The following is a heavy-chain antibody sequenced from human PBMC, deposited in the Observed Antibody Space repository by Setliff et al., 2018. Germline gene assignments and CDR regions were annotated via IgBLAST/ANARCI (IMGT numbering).Heavy chain of an antibody. D-gene: IGHD5-12*01. CDR1: GVSISDYF. CDR2: IYVGRST. V-gene: IGHV4-4*07. CDR3: RLWRDSGYDY. J-gene: IGHJ4*02. Sequence: PSETLSLTCSVSGVSISDYFWSWIRQPAGKGLEWIGRIYVGRSTDYNPSLRSRVSMSEDTSKNQFSLKLTSVTAADTAVYYCRLWRDSGYDYWGQGIVVTVSS.